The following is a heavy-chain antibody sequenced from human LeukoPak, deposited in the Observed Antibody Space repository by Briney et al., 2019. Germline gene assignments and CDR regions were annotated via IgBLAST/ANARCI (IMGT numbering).Heavy chain of an antibody. V-gene: IGHV1-18*01. Sequence: GASVKVSCKASGYTLSGYGITWVRQAPGQGIERVGWITTYNGDKKYSEKFQGRVTMTTDTSTSTYYMELRSLRSDDTAIYYCARDCSNGVCYPRDYWGQGTLVTVST. J-gene: IGHJ4*02. CDR1: GYTLSGYG. D-gene: IGHD2-8*01. CDR2: ITTYNGDK. CDR3: ARDCSNGVCYPRDY.